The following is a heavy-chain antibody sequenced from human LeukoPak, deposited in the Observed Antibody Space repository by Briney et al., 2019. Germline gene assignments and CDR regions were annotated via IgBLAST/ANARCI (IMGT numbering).Heavy chain of an antibody. D-gene: IGHD2-2*01. J-gene: IGHJ3*02. Sequence: GGSLRLSCAVSGFTFSNAWMSWVRQAPGKGLEWVAVISYDGSNKYYADSVKGRFTISRDNSKNTLYLQMNSLRAEDTAVYYCARAENSNIVVVPAAQRVPRGAFDIWGQGTMVTVSS. V-gene: IGHV3-30-3*01. CDR3: ARAENSNIVVVPAAQRVPRGAFDI. CDR1: GFTFSNAW. CDR2: ISYDGSNK.